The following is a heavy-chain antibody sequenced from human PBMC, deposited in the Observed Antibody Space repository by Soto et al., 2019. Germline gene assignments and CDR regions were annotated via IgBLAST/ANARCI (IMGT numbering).Heavy chain of an antibody. J-gene: IGHJ4*02. CDR3: AKTSSLFDY. CDR1: GFTFSNYA. Sequence: EVQLLESGGGLVQPGGSLRLSCAASGFTFSNYAMSWARQAPGKGLEWVSSISKSGGGTYYADSVKGRFTISRDNSKNTLYLRMNSLKAEDTAVYSCAKTSSLFDYWGQGTLVTVSS. D-gene: IGHD6-13*01. CDR2: ISKSGGGT. V-gene: IGHV3-23*01.